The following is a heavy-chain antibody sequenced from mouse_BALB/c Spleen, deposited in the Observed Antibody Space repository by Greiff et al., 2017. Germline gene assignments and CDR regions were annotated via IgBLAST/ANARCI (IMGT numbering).Heavy chain of an antibody. Sequence: EVKVVESGGGLVKPGGSLKLSCAASGFAFSSYDMSWVRQTPEKRLEWVAYISSGGGSTYYPDTVKGRFTISRDNAKNTLYLQMSSLKSEDTAMYYCARQGRGIRRYWYFDVWGAGTTVTVSS. J-gene: IGHJ1*01. CDR2: ISSGGGST. CDR3: ARQGRGIRRYWYFDV. D-gene: IGHD2-12*01. V-gene: IGHV5-12-1*01. CDR1: GFAFSSYD.